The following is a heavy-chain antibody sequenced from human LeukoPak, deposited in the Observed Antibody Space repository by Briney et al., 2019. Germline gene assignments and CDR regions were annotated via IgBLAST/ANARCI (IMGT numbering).Heavy chain of an antibody. CDR2: NSGSGGST. CDR1: GFTFSSYA. CDR3: AKDPRSSDFWSGYYLNWFDP. Sequence: GGSLRLSCAASGFTFSSYAMSWVRQAPGKGLEWVSANSGSGGSTYYADSVKGRFTISRDNSKNTLYLQMNSLRAEDTAVYYCAKDPRSSDFWSGYYLNWFDPWGQGTLVTVSS. J-gene: IGHJ5*02. D-gene: IGHD3-3*01. V-gene: IGHV3-23*01.